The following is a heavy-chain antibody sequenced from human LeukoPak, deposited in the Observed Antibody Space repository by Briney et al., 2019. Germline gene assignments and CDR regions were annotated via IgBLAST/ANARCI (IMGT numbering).Heavy chain of an antibody. CDR2: IYSDGTT. J-gene: IGHJ5*02. V-gene: IGHV3-53*01. D-gene: IGHD3-10*01. Sequence: GGSLRLSCAASGFTVNSNYMSWFRQAPGQGLEWVSLIYSDGTTHYADSVKGRCTISRDNTKNTLYLQMDSLRAEDTAVYYCARTYYSGSGTYQRWFDPWGQGTLVTVSS. CDR3: ARTYYSGSGTYQRWFDP. CDR1: GFTVNSNY.